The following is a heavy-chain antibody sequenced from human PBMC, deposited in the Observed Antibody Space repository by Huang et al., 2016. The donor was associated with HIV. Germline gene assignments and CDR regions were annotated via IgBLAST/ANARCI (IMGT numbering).Heavy chain of an antibody. CDR1: GGPFRSSS. Sequence: QVQLLQSGAEVKKHGSSVKVSCKASGGPFRSSSIAWVRQAPGQGLEWMASTIPVFDTPNYAQKLQGRVRVTADESTSTVYMELRDLRPDDTAVYFCARGSLEYSVSSSLDYWGQGTHVTVSS. J-gene: IGHJ4*02. D-gene: IGHD4-4*01. CDR3: ARGSLEYSVSSSLDY. CDR2: TIPVFDTP. V-gene: IGHV1-69*13.